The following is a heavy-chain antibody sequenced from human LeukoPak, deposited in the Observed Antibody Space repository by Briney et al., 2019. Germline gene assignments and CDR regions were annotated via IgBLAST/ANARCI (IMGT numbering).Heavy chain of an antibody. CDR2: ISSSSSYI. J-gene: IGHJ4*02. CDR3: ARVLGDYLDY. CDR1: GFTFSSYS. D-gene: IGHD4-17*01. V-gene: IGHV3-21*01. Sequence: PGGSLRLSCPASGFTFSSYSMNWVRQAPGKGLEWVSSISSSSSYIYYADSVKGRFTISRDNAKNSLYLQMNSLRAEDTAVYYCARVLGDYLDYWGQGTLVTVSS.